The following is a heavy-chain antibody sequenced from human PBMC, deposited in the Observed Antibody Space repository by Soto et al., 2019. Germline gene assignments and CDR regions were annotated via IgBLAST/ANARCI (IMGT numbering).Heavy chain of an antibody. CDR1: GFTFSNYY. CDR2: ISSRASTI. D-gene: IGHD2-8*01. J-gene: IGHJ4*02. CDR3: ASGTNVFVY. V-gene: IGHV3-11*01. Sequence: PGGSLRLSCAASGFTFSNYYMSWIRQAPGKGLEWVSYISSRASTIFYADSVKGRFTISRDNVKNSLYLQMNSLRAEDTAVYYCASGTNVFVYWGQGILVTVPS.